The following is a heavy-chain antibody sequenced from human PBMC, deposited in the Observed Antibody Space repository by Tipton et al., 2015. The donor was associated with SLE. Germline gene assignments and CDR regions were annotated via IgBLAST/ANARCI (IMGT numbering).Heavy chain of an antibody. CDR1: GGSFSGYY. D-gene: IGHD3-3*01. V-gene: IGHV4-34*01. J-gene: IGHJ4*02. Sequence: TLSLTCAVYGGSFSGYYWSWIRQPPGKGLEWIGEINHSGSTNYNPSLKSRVTISVDTSKNQFSLRLSSVTAADTAMFYCASGTLEWSHEPDYWGQGTLVTVSS. CDR2: INHSGST. CDR3: ASGTLEWSHEPDY.